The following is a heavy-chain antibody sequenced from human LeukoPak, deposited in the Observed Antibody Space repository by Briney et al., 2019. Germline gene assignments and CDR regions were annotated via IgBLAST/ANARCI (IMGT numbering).Heavy chain of an antibody. V-gene: IGHV4-59*08. J-gene: IGHJ5*02. CDR2: IYYSGRT. CDR3: ARGPLSIVGTTRWFDP. CDR1: VGSISSYY. Sequence: LETLSLTRTVSVGSISSYYWSWVRQPPGKGLEWIWYIYYSGRTNYNPSLKSRVTISVDTSKNQFSLKLSSVTASDTAVYYCARGPLSIVGTTRWFDPWGQGTLVTVSS. D-gene: IGHD1-26*01.